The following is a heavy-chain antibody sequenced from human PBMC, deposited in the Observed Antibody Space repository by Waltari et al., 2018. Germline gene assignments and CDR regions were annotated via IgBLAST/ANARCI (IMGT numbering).Heavy chain of an antibody. V-gene: IGHV1-69*10. CDR2: IIPILGIA. CDR1: GGTFSSYA. Sequence: QVQLVQSGAEVKKPGSSVKVSCKASGGTFSSYAISWVRQAPGQGLEWMGGIIPILGIANYAQKFQGRVTITADKSTSTAYMELSSLRSEDTAVYYCARSRVGATGLFDYWGQGTLVTVSS. J-gene: IGHJ4*02. CDR3: ARSRVGATGLFDY. D-gene: IGHD1-26*01.